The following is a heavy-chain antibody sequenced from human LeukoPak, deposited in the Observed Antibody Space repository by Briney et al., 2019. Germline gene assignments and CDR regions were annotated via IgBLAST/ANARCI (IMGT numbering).Heavy chain of an antibody. Sequence: GGSLRLSCAASGFTFRSYWMSWVRQAPGKGLEWVANIKQDGSEEYYVDSVKGRFTISRDNARNSLYLQMDSLRADDTAVYYCARDGEPFDYWGQGTLVTVSS. CDR2: IKQDGSEE. J-gene: IGHJ4*02. V-gene: IGHV3-7*01. CDR3: ARDGEPFDY. CDR1: GFTFRSYW.